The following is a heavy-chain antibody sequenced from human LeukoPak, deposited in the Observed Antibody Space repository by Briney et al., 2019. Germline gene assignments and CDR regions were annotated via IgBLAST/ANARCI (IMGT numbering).Heavy chain of an antibody. Sequence: PGGSLRLSCAASGFPFSSYEMNWVPQAPGKGLEWGSSISSSRSYIYYADSVKCRFTISRDNANNSLYLQMNSLSAEESAVYYCGRDPGGYSGYDSDYWGQGTLVTVSS. J-gene: IGHJ4*02. CDR2: ISSSRSYI. CDR3: GRDPGGYSGYDSDY. D-gene: IGHD5-12*01. V-gene: IGHV3-21*01. CDR1: GFPFSSYE.